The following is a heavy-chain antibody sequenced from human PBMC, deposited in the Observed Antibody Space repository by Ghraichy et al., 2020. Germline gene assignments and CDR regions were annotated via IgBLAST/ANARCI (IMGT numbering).Heavy chain of an antibody. CDR1: GGSISSYY. V-gene: IGHV4-59*01. CDR2: IYSSGST. Sequence: SQTLSLTCNVSGGSISSYYWSWIRQPPGKGLEWIGYIYSSGSTDYNPSLNSRVTISVDTSKNQFSLRLSSVTAADTAVYYCARGVSGSYYAFDIWGQGTLVTVSS. D-gene: IGHD1-26*01. CDR3: ARGVSGSYYAFDI. J-gene: IGHJ3*02.